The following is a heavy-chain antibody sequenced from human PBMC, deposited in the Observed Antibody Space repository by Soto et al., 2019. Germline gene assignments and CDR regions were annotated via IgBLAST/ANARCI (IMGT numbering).Heavy chain of an antibody. D-gene: IGHD3-3*01. Sequence: QVQLQESGPGPVKPSQTLSLTCTVSGGSIRSGDYYWSWVRQHPGQGLEWIAYIYSSGSTYYNPSLKSRVAISLDTSKNQFSLKLSSVTAADTAVYYCARGGVGATLGAFDVWGQGTMVTVSS. V-gene: IGHV4-31*03. CDR2: IYSSGST. CDR1: GGSIRSGDYY. J-gene: IGHJ3*01. CDR3: ARGGVGATLGAFDV.